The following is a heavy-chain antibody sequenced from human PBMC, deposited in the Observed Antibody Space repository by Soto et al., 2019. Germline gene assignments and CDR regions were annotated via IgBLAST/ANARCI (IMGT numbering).Heavy chain of an antibody. CDR1: GYSFTSYW. V-gene: IGHV5-51*01. J-gene: IGHJ5*02. D-gene: IGHD3-22*01. CDR2: IYPGDSDT. CDR3: ATLYYYDSSGRNCFDP. Sequence: GESLKISCKGSGYSFTSYWIGWVRQMPGKGLEWMGIIYPGDSDTRYSPSFQGQVTISADKSISTAYLQWSSLKASDTAMYYCATLYYYDSSGRNCFDPWGQGTLVTVSS.